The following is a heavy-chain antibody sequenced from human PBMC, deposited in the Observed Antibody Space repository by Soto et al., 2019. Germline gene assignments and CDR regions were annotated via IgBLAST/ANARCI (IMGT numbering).Heavy chain of an antibody. Sequence: QVQLVESGGGVVQPGRSLRLSCAASGFTFSSYGMHWVRQAPGKGLEWVAGIWYDGSNKYYADSVKGRFTISRDKSKNALYLQMNSLRAEDTAVYYCARGIAAAVPYGMDVWGQGTTVTVSS. D-gene: IGHD6-13*01. CDR1: GFTFSSYG. CDR2: IWYDGSNK. CDR3: ARGIAAAVPYGMDV. J-gene: IGHJ6*02. V-gene: IGHV3-33*01.